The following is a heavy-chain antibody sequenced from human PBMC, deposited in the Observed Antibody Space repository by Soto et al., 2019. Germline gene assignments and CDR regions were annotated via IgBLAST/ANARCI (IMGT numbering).Heavy chain of an antibody. CDR2: ISGSGGST. CDR1: GFTFSSYT. V-gene: IGHV3-23*01. CDR3: AKTLSSGWYRGGFDY. D-gene: IGHD6-19*01. Sequence: EVQLLESGGGLVQPGGSLRLSCAASGFTFSSYTMSWVRQAPGKGLEWVSAISGSGGSTYYAGSEKGRFTIPRDKAENTLYLQLNRLGAEDAAVYSCAKTLSSGWYRGGFDYWGQGALVTVSS. J-gene: IGHJ4*02.